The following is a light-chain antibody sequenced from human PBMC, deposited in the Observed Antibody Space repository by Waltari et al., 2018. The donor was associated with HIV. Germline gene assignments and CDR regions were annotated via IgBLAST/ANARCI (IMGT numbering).Light chain of an antibody. V-gene: IGKV1-5*03. J-gene: IGKJ4*02. CDR3: QQYKSHPLT. CDR2: QAS. Sequence: DTQLTQSPSTLSASVGDRVTITCRASQSISDWLAWYQQKPGRAPNLLIYQASKLKSGVPSRFSGGASGTEFTLTISGLQPEDFATYFCQQYKSHPLTFGRGTEVEIK. CDR1: QSISDW.